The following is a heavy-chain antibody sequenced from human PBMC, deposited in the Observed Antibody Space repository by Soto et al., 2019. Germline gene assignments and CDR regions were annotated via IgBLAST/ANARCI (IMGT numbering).Heavy chain of an antibody. CDR3: ARVPDY. V-gene: IGHV4-30-2*01. CDR2: MYHSGST. J-gene: IGHJ4*02. Sequence: QLQLQESGSGLVKPSQTLSLTCAVSGGSISSGGYSWSWIRQPPGKGLEWIGYMYHSGSTYYNPSPKSQVPVTIDRSNNQFSLKLSPVTAGDTAVYYCARVPDYRGQGILATVSP. CDR1: GGSISSGGYS.